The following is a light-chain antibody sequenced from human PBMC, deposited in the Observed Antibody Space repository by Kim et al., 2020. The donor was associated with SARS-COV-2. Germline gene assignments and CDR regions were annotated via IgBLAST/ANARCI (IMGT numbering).Light chain of an antibody. Sequence: GQAGTISCTGTSGDVGGYNYVSWYQQHPGKAPKLMIYEVSKRPAGVPDRFSGSESGNTASLTVSGLQDEDEADYYCSSYAGSNKGVFGGGTQLTVL. CDR1: SGDVGGYNY. CDR3: SSYAGSNKGV. CDR2: EVS. V-gene: IGLV2-8*01. J-gene: IGLJ3*02.